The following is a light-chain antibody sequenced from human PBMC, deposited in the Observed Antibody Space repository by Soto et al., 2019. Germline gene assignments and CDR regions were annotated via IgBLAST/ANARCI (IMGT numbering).Light chain of an antibody. Sequence: DIQVAQSPSTLSASVGDRVTITCRASQGISTWLAWYQQKPGTAPKLLIYYASTLHRGVPSRFSGSGSETEDFLTISSLQHEDYVTYYCQQYCNCSPLLFGHGTKVEIK. CDR1: QGISTW. CDR2: YAS. V-gene: IGKV1-5*01. J-gene: IGKJ1*01. CDR3: QQYCNCSPLL.